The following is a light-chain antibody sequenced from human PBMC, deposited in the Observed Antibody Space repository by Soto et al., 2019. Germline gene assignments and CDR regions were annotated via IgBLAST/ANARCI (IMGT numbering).Light chain of an antibody. Sequence: TKSPGTLSLKPGERATLSCRASQTVRHNYLAWYQQKPGQAPRLLIYDASSRATGIPDRFSGGGSGTDFTLTISRLEPEDFAGYYCPQFSFYLLTFGGRTMVDIK. CDR3: PQFSFYLLT. J-gene: IGKJ4*01. CDR2: DAS. CDR1: QTVRHNY. V-gene: IGKV3-20*01.